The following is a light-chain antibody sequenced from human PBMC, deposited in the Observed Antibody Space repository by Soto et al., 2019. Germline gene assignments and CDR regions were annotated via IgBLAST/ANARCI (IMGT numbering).Light chain of an antibody. V-gene: IGKV3-11*01. CDR1: QKISSY. Sequence: EIVLTQSPGTLSLSPGERATLSCRASQKISSYLAWYQQKPGQAPRLLIYDASNRATGIPARFSRSGSGTDFTLTISSLEPEDFAVYYCQQRSNWPPLTFGGGTKVEIK. CDR2: DAS. J-gene: IGKJ4*01. CDR3: QQRSNWPPLT.